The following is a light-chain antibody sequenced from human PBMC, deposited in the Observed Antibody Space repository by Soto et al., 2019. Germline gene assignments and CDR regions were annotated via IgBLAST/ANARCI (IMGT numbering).Light chain of an antibody. CDR3: QPYNSDSLGK. CDR1: QSVSTW. V-gene: IGKV1-5*03. Sequence: DIQMTQSPSTLNASLVDRVTITCRASQSVSTWLAWYQQKPGKAPHVGVSMASTLERGVPSRFNGSGSGTEFTLAIGSLQPDDFATYYCQPYNSDSLGKFGKGTKVDIK. CDR2: MAS. J-gene: IGKJ1*01.